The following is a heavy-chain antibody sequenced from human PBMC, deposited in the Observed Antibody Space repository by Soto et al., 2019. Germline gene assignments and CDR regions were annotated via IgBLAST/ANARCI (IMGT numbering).Heavy chain of an antibody. CDR1: GFTFSSYA. J-gene: IGHJ4*02. D-gene: IGHD3-22*01. CDR3: AKDYPPRIVVVPRSLY. Sequence: GGSLRLSCAASGFTFSSYAMSWVRQAPGKGLEWVSAISGSGGSTYYADSVKGRFTISRDNSKNTLYLQMNSLRAEDTAVYYCAKDYPPRIVVVPRSLYWGQGTLVTVSS. V-gene: IGHV3-23*01. CDR2: ISGSGGST.